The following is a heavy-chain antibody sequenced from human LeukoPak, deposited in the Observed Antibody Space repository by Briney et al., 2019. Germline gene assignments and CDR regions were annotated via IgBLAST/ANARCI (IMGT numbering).Heavy chain of an antibody. Sequence: SETLSLTCTVSGGSISSSSYYWGWIRQPPGKGLEWIGSIYYSGSTYCNPSLKSRVTISVDTSKNQFSLKLSSVTAADTAVYYCAREDPGTDDYYYYYMDVWGKETTVTVSS. D-gene: IGHD1-1*01. J-gene: IGHJ6*03. CDR2: IYYSGST. CDR3: AREDPGTDDYYYYYMDV. V-gene: IGHV4-39*07. CDR1: GGSISSSSYY.